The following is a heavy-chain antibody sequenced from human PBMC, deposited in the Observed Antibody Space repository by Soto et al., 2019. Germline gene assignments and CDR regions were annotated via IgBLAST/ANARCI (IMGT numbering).Heavy chain of an antibody. CDR3: ARLWGDGSSLDWSAP. CDR2: IYYSGST. V-gene: IGHV4-59*08. D-gene: IGHD3-16*01. J-gene: IGHJ5*02. CDR1: GGSISSYY. Sequence: SETLSLTCTVSGGSISSYYWSWIRQPPGKGLEWIGYIYYSGSTNYNPSLKSRVTISVDTSKNQFSLKLSSVTAADTAVYYCARLWGDGSSLDWSAPGGQGPLVTV.